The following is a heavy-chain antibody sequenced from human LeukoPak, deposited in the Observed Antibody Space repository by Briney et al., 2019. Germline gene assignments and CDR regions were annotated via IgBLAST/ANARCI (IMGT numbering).Heavy chain of an antibody. CDR1: GYTFTSYY. Sequence: GASVKVSCKASGYTFTSYYMHWVRQAPGQGLEWMGIINPSGGSTSYAQKFQGRVTMTRDMSTSTVYMELSSLRSEDTAVYYCARDRPSSIAARINNWFDPWGQGTLVTVSS. CDR2: INPSGGST. J-gene: IGHJ5*02. D-gene: IGHD6-6*01. V-gene: IGHV1-46*01. CDR3: ARDRPSSIAARINNWFDP.